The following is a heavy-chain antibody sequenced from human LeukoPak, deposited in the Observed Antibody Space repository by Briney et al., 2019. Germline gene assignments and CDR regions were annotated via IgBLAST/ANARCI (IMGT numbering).Heavy chain of an antibody. D-gene: IGHD6-19*01. J-gene: IGHJ4*02. V-gene: IGHV3-21*01. Sequence: GGSLRLSCAASGFTFGSYSMNWVRQAPGKGLEWVSSISSSSSYIYYADSVKGRFTISRDNAKNSLYLQMNSLRAEDTAVYYCARGGAVAGRDYWGQGTLVTVSS. CDR1: GFTFGSYS. CDR2: ISSSSSYI. CDR3: ARGGAVAGRDY.